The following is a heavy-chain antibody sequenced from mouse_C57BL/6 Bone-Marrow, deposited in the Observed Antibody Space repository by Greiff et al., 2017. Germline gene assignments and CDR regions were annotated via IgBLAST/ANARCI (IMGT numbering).Heavy chain of an antibody. CDR2: IDPSDSYT. CDR1: GYTFTSYW. D-gene: IGHD6-1*01. J-gene: IGHJ3*01. Sequence: QVQLKESGAELVKPGASVKLSCKASGYTFTSYWMQWVKQRPGQGLEWIGEIDPSDSYTNYNQKFKGKATLTVDTSSSTAYMQLSSLTSEDSAVYYCAPLQAWFAYWGQGTLVTVSA. V-gene: IGHV1-50*01. CDR3: APLQAWFAY.